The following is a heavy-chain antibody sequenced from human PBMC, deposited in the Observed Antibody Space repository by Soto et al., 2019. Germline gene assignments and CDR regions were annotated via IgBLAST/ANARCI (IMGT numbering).Heavy chain of an antibody. D-gene: IGHD6-6*01. CDR2: ISYDGSNK. V-gene: IGHV3-30*18. CDR1: GFTFSSYG. J-gene: IGHJ4*02. CDR3: AKNGGSSSNYFDY. Sequence: QVQLVESGGGMVQPGRSLRLSCAASGFTFSSYGMHWVRQAPGKGLEWVAVISYDGSNKYYADSVKGRFTISRDNSKNTLYLQMNSLRAEDTAVYYCAKNGGSSSNYFDYWGQGTLVTVSS.